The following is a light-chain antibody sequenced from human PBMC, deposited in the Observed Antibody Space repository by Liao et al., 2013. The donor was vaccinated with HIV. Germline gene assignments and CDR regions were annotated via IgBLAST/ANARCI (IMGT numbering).Light chain of an antibody. J-gene: IGLJ3*02. CDR2: QNT. V-gene: IGLV3-1*01. CDR1: KLGDKY. Sequence: SYELTQPPSVSVSPGQTASITCSGDKLGDKYACWYQQRPGQSPVVVIYQNTKRPSGMPERFSGSNSGNTATLTISGTQPMDEADFYCQAWDGTTVVFGGGTKLTVL. CDR3: QAWDGTTVV.